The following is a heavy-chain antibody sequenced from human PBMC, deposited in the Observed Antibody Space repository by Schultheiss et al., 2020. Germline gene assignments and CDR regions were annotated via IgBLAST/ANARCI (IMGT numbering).Heavy chain of an antibody. CDR2: ISYNEST. CDR3: ARETSQQVIL. D-gene: IGHD2-21*01. J-gene: IGHJ4*02. V-gene: IGHV4-34*01. Sequence: SETLSLTCAVYGGSFSGYYWSWIRQHPGKGLEWIGNISYNESTYYNPSLKSRVTISVDTSKNQFSLSLSSVTAADTAVYYCARETSQQVILWGQGTLVTIS. CDR1: GGSFSGYY.